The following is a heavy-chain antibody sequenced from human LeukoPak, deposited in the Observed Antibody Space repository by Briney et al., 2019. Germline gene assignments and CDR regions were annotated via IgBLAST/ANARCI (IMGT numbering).Heavy chain of an antibody. Sequence: ASVKVSCKASGYTFPSHYMHWVGQAPGQGLEWMAIINPGGGSTGYAQKFQGRVTVTRDMSTSTVYMELSSLRSEDTAVYYCARDMPRDLYYDSSNFDFWGQGTLVTVSS. CDR3: ARDMPRDLYYDSSNFDF. CDR1: GYTFPSHY. J-gene: IGHJ4*02. D-gene: IGHD3-22*01. CDR2: INPGGGST. V-gene: IGHV1-46*01.